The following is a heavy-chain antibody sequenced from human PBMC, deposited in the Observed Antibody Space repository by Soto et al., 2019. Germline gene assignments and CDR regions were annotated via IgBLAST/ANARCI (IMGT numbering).Heavy chain of an antibody. CDR2: IYYSGST. Sequence: QVQLQESGPGLVKPSETLSLTCTVSGGSISSYYWSWIRQPPGKGLEWIGYIYYSGSTKYNPSLKRRVTISVDTSKNQFSLKLSSVTAADTAVYFCARIYCSSVRCSSHFDYWGQGTLVTVSS. CDR3: ARIYCSSVRCSSHFDY. J-gene: IGHJ4*02. CDR1: GGSISSYY. D-gene: IGHD2-2*01. V-gene: IGHV4-59*08.